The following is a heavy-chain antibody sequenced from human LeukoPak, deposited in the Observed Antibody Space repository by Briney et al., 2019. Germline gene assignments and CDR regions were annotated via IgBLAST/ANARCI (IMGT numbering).Heavy chain of an antibody. CDR1: GFTFNSYA. CDR3: AKSITMWDYMDV. CDR2: ISGSGGST. V-gene: IGHV3-23*01. D-gene: IGHD3-10*02. Sequence: GGSLRLSCAASGFTFNSYAMSWVRQAPGKGLEWVSAISGSGGSTYYADSVKGRFTISRDNSKNTLYLQMNSLRAEDMAVYYCAKSITMWDYMDVWGKGTTVTVSS. J-gene: IGHJ6*03.